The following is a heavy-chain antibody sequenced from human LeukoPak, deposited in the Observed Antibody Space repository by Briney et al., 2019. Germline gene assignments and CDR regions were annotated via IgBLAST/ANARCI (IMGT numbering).Heavy chain of an antibody. Sequence: PSETLSLTCSVSGGSFGDDFWTWMRQPPGKGLEWIGYVHYSGSTYYNPSLKSRVTISVDTSKNQFSLKLSSVTAADTAVYYCARDRTYYYGSGSAINWFDPWGQGTLVTVSS. D-gene: IGHD3-10*01. CDR3: ARDRTYYYGSGSAINWFDP. V-gene: IGHV4-59*12. CDR1: GGSFGDDF. CDR2: VHYSGST. J-gene: IGHJ5*02.